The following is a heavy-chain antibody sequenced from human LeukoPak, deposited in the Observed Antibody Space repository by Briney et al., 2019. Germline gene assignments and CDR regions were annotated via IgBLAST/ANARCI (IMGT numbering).Heavy chain of an antibody. CDR1: GGSISSYY. V-gene: IGHV4-59*01. J-gene: IGHJ6*02. D-gene: IGHD4-23*01. Sequence: AETLSLTCTVSGGSISSYYWSWIRQPPGKGLEWIGDIYYSGSTNYKPSLKSRVTVSVDTSKNQFSLKLRPVTAADTAVYYCARGAVVTPYSYYYYYGMDVWGQGNTVTVSS. CDR3: ARGAVVTPYSYYYYYGMDV. CDR2: IYYSGST.